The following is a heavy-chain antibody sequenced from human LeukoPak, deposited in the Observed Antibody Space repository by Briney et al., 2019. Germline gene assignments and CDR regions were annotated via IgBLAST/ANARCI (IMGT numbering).Heavy chain of an antibody. Sequence: PGGSLRLSCAASGFTFSSYAMSWVRPAPGKGLEWVSAISGSGGSTYYADSVKGRFTISRDNSKNTLYLQMNSLRAEDTAVYYCAKDPDSSGYYYNGEYFQHWGQGTLATVSS. CDR3: AKDPDSSGYYYNGEYFQH. J-gene: IGHJ1*01. CDR2: ISGSGGST. V-gene: IGHV3-23*01. D-gene: IGHD3-22*01. CDR1: GFTFSSYA.